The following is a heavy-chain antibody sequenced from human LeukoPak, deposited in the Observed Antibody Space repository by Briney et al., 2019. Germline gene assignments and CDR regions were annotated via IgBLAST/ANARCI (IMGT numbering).Heavy chain of an antibody. Sequence: PSQTLSLTCTVSGGSISSGDYYWSWIRQPPGEGLEWIGEINHSGSTNYNPSLKSRVTISVDTSKNQFSLKLSSVTAADTAVYYCARGKLGGGFLEWLSSIYFDYWGQGTLITVSS. CDR2: INHSGST. D-gene: IGHD3-3*01. J-gene: IGHJ4*02. CDR1: GGSISSGDYY. CDR3: ARGKLGGGFLEWLSSIYFDY. V-gene: IGHV4-30-4*08.